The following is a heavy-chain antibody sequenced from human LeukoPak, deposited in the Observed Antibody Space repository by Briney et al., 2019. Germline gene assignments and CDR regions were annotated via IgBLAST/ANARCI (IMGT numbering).Heavy chain of an antibody. J-gene: IGHJ4*02. CDR2: IYYSGST. D-gene: IGHD1-26*01. Sequence: NWVRQAPGKGLEWIGYIYYSGSTYYNPSLKSRVTISVDTSKNQFSLKLSSVTAADTAVYYCAREKGGGTFSELPPEYYFDYWGQGTLVTVSS. CDR3: AREKGGGTFSELPPEYYFDY. V-gene: IGHV4-31*02.